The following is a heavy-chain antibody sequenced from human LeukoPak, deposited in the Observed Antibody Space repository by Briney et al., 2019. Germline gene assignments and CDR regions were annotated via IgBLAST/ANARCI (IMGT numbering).Heavy chain of an antibody. CDR2: IYYSGST. Sequence: SETLSLTCTVSGGSISSNNYYWGWIRQPPGKGLEWIGSIYYSGSTYYNPSPKSRVTISVDTSKNQFSLKLTSVTAADTAVYYCASVDRGWFAVGEYWGQGTLVTVSS. V-gene: IGHV4-39*01. CDR1: GGSISSNNYY. CDR3: ASVDRGWFAVGEY. J-gene: IGHJ4*02. D-gene: IGHD3-10*01.